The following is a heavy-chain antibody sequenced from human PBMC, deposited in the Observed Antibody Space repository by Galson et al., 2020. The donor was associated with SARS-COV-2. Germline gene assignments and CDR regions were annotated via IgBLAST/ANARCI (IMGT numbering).Heavy chain of an antibody. J-gene: IGHJ4*02. V-gene: IGHV4-39*01. Sequence: SQTLSLTCTVSGGSISSSAYYWGWIRQPPGKGLEWIGSIYYSGNTYYNPSLESRITISVDTSKNQFFLKLNSVTAADTAIYYCARTKSGSYHTPFDYWGQGTLLTVSS. D-gene: IGHD1-26*01. CDR2: IYYSGNT. CDR3: ARTKSGSYHTPFDY. CDR1: GGSISSSAYY.